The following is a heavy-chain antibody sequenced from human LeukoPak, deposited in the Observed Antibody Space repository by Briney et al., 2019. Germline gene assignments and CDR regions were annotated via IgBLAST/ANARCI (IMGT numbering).Heavy chain of an antibody. Sequence: GGSLRLSCAASGFTFSSYEMHWVRQAPGKGLEWVSAISGSGGSTYYADSVKGRFTISRDNSKNTLYLQMNSLRAEDTAVYYCARGPEGDYVPYYYYMDVWGKGTTVTISS. CDR1: GFTFSSYE. CDR3: ARGPEGDYVPYYYYMDV. CDR2: ISGSGGST. J-gene: IGHJ6*03. V-gene: IGHV3-23*01. D-gene: IGHD4-17*01.